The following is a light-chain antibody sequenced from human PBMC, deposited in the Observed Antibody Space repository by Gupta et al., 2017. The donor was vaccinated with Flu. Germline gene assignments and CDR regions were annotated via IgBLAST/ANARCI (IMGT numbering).Light chain of an antibody. CDR3: AAWDDSLNGQV. Sequence: QSVLTQPPSASGTPGQRVTISCSGSSSNIGSNPVNWYQQFPGTAPKLLIYRNNERPSGVPDRLSGSRSGTSASLAISGLQSEDEADYYCAAWDDSLNGQVFGGGTKVTVL. CDR1: SSNIGSNP. V-gene: IGLV1-44*01. J-gene: IGLJ3*02. CDR2: RNN.